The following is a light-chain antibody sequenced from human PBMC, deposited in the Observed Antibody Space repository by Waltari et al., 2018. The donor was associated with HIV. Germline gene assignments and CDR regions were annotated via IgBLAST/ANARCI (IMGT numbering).Light chain of an antibody. CDR3: CSYAGSYKYI. Sequence: QSALTQPRSVSGSPGQSVTISCTGTSSDVGGYSYVSWYQQHPAKAPKVLIYDVTKRPSGAPARFSGSKSGNTASLTISGLQAEDEADYYCCSYAGSYKYILGSGTKVTVL. J-gene: IGLJ1*01. CDR2: DVT. V-gene: IGLV2-11*01. CDR1: SSDVGGYSY.